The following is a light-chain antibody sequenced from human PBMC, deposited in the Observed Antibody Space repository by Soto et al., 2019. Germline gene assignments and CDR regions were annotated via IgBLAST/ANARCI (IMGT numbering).Light chain of an antibody. J-gene: IGLJ1*01. V-gene: IGLV2-14*01. CDR2: EVS. CDR1: SSDGGGYNY. Sequence: QSVLTQPASVSGSPGQSLTISCTGTSSDGGGYNYVSWYQQPPGKAPKLMMYEVSNRPSGVSNRFSGSKSGNTASLTISGLQAEDEADYYCSSYTSSSTPYVFGTGTKLTVL. CDR3: SSYTSSSTPYV.